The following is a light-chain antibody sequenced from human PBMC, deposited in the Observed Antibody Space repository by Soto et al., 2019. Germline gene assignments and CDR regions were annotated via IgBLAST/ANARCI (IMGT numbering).Light chain of an antibody. CDR1: QGISTY. V-gene: IGKV1-9*01. CDR2: GAS. Sequence: DIQLTQSPSFLSASVGDRVTITCRASQGISTYLAWYLQRPGKAPKLLIYGASTLQSGVPSRFIGSGSGTEFSLTISSLQPEDFGTYYCQQLNSDWYAFGQGTKLDIK. CDR3: QQLNSDWYA. J-gene: IGKJ2*01.